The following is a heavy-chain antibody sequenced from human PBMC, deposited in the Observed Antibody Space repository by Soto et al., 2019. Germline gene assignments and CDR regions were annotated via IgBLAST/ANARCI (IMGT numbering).Heavy chain of an antibody. CDR1: GFTFTSYW. CDR3: ARDWGTYCGGDCPKLDY. CDR2: IKQDESEK. V-gene: IGHV3-7*01. D-gene: IGHD2-21*01. Sequence: LRLSCAASGFTFTSYWMAWVRQTPGKGLEWVANIKQDESEKNYVDSVKGRFTISRDNAKNSLYLQMNSLRAEDTAVYYCARDWGTYCGGDCPKLDYWGQGTLVTVSS. J-gene: IGHJ4*02.